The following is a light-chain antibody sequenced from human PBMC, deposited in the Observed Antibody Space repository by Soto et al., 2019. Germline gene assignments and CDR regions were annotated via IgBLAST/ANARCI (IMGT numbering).Light chain of an antibody. CDR2: DAS. J-gene: IGKJ1*01. Sequence: EIVLTQSPGTLSLSPGERATLSCIASQSISSNYLAWYQQTPGQAPRLLIYDASSRAAGIPDRFSGSGSGTDLTLTISRLEPEDFVVYYCQQYGGSPRTFGQGTKVEIK. CDR1: QSISSNY. V-gene: IGKV3-20*01. CDR3: QQYGGSPRT.